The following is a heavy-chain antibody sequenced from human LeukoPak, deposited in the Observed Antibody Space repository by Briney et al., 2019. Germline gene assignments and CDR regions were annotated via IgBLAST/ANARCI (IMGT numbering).Heavy chain of an antibody. V-gene: IGHV3-66*01. CDR1: GFTVSSNY. D-gene: IGHD3-22*01. Sequence: PGGSLRLSCAASGFTVSSNYMSWVRQAPGKGLEWVSVIYSGGSTYYADSVKGRFTISRDNSKNTPYLQMNSLRAEDTAVYYCARDGPYYYDTDYWGQGTLVTVSS. CDR3: ARDGPYYYDTDY. J-gene: IGHJ4*02. CDR2: IYSGGST.